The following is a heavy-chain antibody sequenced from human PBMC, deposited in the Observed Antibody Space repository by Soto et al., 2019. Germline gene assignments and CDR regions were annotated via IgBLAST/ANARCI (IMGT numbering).Heavy chain of an antibody. J-gene: IGHJ4*02. CDR3: GRGGSWAKVDS. V-gene: IGHV1-69*13. D-gene: IGHD6-13*01. CDR1: GGTLKNSA. CDR2: IIPVSGPA. Sequence: GASVKVSCKASGGTLKNSAISWVRQAPGQGLEWMGGIIPVSGPALYTQKFQGRVTITADESTNTAFLDVSSLRSEDTAVYYCGRGGSWAKVDSWGPGTLVTVSS.